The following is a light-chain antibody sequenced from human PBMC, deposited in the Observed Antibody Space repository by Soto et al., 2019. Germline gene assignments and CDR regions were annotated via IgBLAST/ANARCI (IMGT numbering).Light chain of an antibody. V-gene: IGKV3-20*01. CDR2: GAS. J-gene: IGKJ2*01. CDR1: QSVSSSS. CDR3: QQYDTSPYT. Sequence: DILLTQSPGTLSLSPGDRATLSCRASQSVSSSSLAWYQQKPGQAPRLLIYGASSRATGIPDRFSGSGSVTDFTLTISRLEPEDFAVYYCQQYDTSPYTFGQGTKLEIK.